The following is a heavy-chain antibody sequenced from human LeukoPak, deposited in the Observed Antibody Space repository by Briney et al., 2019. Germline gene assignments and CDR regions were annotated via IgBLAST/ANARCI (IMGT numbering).Heavy chain of an antibody. Sequence: GGSLRLSCAASGFTFGSYEMNWVRQAPGKGLEWVSYISGSGSSIHYADSVKGRFTVSRDNAKNSLYLQMNSLRAEDTAVYFCARDRSGWYKWFDPWGQGTLVTVSS. CDR2: ISGSGSSI. V-gene: IGHV3-48*03. D-gene: IGHD6-19*01. CDR1: GFTFGSYE. J-gene: IGHJ5*02. CDR3: ARDRSGWYKWFDP.